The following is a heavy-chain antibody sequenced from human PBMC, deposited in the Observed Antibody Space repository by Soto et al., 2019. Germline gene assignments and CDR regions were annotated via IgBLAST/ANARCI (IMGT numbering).Heavy chain of an antibody. J-gene: IGHJ4*02. CDR2: ISSSATDM. Sequence: EVQLVESGGGLVKPGGSLRLSCEASGFAFNNYNMNWVRQAPGKGLEWVSSISSSATDMFYADSVKGRFTISRDNAKNSLNLQTNSLRAEDTAVYYCTKDIFDYDSSGYPYDYWGQGTLVTVSS. D-gene: IGHD3-22*01. CDR1: GFAFNNYN. CDR3: TKDIFDYDSSGYPYDY. V-gene: IGHV3-21*01.